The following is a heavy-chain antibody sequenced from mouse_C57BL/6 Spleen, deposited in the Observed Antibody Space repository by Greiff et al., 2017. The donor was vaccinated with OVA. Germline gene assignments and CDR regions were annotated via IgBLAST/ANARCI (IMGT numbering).Heavy chain of an antibody. CDR2: ISSGGSYT. J-gene: IGHJ2*01. CDR1: GFTFSSYG. V-gene: IGHV5-6*01. CDR3: ARHPSPFDY. Sequence: EVKVVESGGDLVKPGGSLKLSCAASGFTFSSYGMSWVRQTPDKRLEWVATISSGGSYTYYPDSVKGRFTISRDNAKNTLYLQMSSLKSEDTAMYYCARHPSPFDYWGQGTTLTVSS.